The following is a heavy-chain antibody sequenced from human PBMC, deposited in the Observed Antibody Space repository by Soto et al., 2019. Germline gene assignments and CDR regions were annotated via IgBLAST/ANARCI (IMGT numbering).Heavy chain of an antibody. CDR3: AKGGRWLDEGAWFDP. CDR2: IYHSGST. V-gene: IGHV4-30-2*02. J-gene: IGHJ5*02. D-gene: IGHD6-19*01. CDR1: GGSISSGGYS. Sequence: PSETLSLTCAVSGGSISSGGYSWSWIRQPPGKGLEWIGYIYHSGSTYYNPSLKSRVTISVDRSKNQFSLKLSSVTAADTAVYYCAKGGRWLDEGAWFDPWGQGTLVTVSS.